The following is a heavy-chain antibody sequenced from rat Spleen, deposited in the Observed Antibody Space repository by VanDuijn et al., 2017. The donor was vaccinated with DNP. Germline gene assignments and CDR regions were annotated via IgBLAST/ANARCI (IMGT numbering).Heavy chain of an antibody. Sequence: QVQLKESGPGLVQPSQTLSLTCTVAGFSLTSYNVHWVRQPPGKGLEWMGVIWNTGGTRYNSVFKSRLSISRDTSKSQVFLKMNDLQTEDTATYYCSRGDYSYWGQGVMVTVSS. CDR1: GFSLTSYN. V-gene: IGHV2-41*01. CDR2: IWNTGGT. CDR3: SRGDYSY. D-gene: IGHD1-7*01. J-gene: IGHJ2*01.